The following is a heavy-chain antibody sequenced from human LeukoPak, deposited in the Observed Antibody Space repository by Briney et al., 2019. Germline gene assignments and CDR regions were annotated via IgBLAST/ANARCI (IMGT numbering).Heavy chain of an antibody. CDR1: GGSISSGGYY. V-gene: IGHV4-31*03. J-gene: IGHJ6*03. Sequence: SETLSLTCTVSGGSISSGGYYWSWIRQHPGKGLEWIGYIYYSGSTYYNPSLKSRVTISVDTSKNQFSLKLSSVTAADTAVYYCARQYCSSTSCYLYYMDVWGKGTTVTVSS. CDR3: ARQYCSSTSCYLYYMDV. D-gene: IGHD2-2*01. CDR2: IYYSGST.